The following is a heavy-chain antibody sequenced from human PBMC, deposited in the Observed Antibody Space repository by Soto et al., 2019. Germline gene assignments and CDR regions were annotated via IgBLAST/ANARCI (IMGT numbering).Heavy chain of an antibody. V-gene: IGHV4-4*02. CDR3: ARGPCSRSYSVDGLDV. D-gene: IGHD1-26*01. Sequence: SETLSLTCVVSGASISTSNWWSWVRQSPGKGLEWIGEIYHTGSTSYSPSLKSRVTMSIDKSKNQFSLRLTAVTAADTAIYYCARGPCSRSYSVDGLDVWGKGTVVTVSS. CDR1: GASISTSNW. J-gene: IGHJ3*01. CDR2: IYHTGST.